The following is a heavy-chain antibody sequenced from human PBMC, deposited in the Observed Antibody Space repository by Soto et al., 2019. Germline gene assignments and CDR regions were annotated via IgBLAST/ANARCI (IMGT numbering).Heavy chain of an antibody. J-gene: IGHJ4*02. CDR1: GYTFTSYG. CDR2: ISAYNGNT. V-gene: IGHV1-18*04. D-gene: IGHD3-22*01. CDR3: ARERRAYSYDCSGYYLGY. Sequence: ASVKVSCKASGYTFTSYGISWVRQAPGQGLEWMGWISAYNGNTNYAQRLQGRVTMTTDTSASTAYMELRSLRSDDTAVYYCARERRAYSYDCSGYYLGYCGQVTLVTV.